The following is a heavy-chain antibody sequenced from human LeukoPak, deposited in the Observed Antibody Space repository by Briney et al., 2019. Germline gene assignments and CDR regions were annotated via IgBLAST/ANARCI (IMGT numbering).Heavy chain of an antibody. CDR3: ARDLWGVPAAIHYFDY. CDR2: ISSSSSYI. CDR1: GFTFSSYS. J-gene: IGHJ4*02. V-gene: IGHV3-21*01. D-gene: IGHD2-2*02. Sequence: KAGGSLRLSCAASGFTFSSYSMNWVRQAPGKGLEWVSSISSSSSYIYYADSVKGRFTISRDNAKNSLYLQMNSLRAEDTAVYYCARDLWGVPAAIHYFDYWGQGTLVTVSS.